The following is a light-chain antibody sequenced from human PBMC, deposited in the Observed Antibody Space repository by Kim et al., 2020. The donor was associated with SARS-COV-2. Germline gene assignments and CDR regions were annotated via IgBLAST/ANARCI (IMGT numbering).Light chain of an antibody. J-gene: IGLJ3*02. CDR1: RGDMAVYY. CDR2: EDN. Sequence: CTGTRGDMAVYYVQGEQPRPGSAPKTVCYEDNQRPSGVPERFAGSIGSSSNSAFRTNSGLKTEDEAGYFCQSYDSDYRVFGGGTQLTVL. V-gene: IGLV6-57*02. CDR3: QSYDSDYRV.